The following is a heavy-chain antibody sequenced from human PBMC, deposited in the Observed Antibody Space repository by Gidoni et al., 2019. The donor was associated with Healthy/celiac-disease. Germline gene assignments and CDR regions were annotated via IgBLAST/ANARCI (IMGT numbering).Heavy chain of an antibody. V-gene: IGHV1-3*01. Sequence: QVQLVQSGAEVKKPGASVKVSCKASGYTFTSYAMHWVRQAPGQRLEWMGWSNAGNGNTKYSQKFQGRVTITRDTSASTAYMELSSLRSEDTAVYYCARVGIAARPNFDPYYYYYMDVWGKGTTVTVSS. CDR1: GYTFTSYA. CDR3: ARVGIAARPNFDPYYYYYMDV. D-gene: IGHD6-6*01. CDR2: SNAGNGNT. J-gene: IGHJ6*03.